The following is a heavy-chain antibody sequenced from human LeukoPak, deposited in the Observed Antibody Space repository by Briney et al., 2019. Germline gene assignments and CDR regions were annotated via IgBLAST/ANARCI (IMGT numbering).Heavy chain of an antibody. CDR3: ARRTDRVDDAFDV. J-gene: IGHJ3*01. V-gene: IGHV1-69*04. D-gene: IGHD3/OR15-3a*01. Sequence: ASVKISCKSSGGPFDNYAINWVRQAPGQGLEWMGRIIPSLNRANYAQIRVTITADKSTATAYMELSGLRYEDTAVYYCARRTDRVDDAFDVWGQGTMITVSS. CDR1: GGPFDNYA. CDR2: IIPSLNRA.